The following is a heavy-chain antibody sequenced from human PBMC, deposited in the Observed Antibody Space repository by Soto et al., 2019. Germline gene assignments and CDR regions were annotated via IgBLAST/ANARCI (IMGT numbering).Heavy chain of an antibody. D-gene: IGHD6-13*01. CDR1: GFSFNTYA. Sequence: QVQLVESGGGVVQPGRSLRLSCAASGFSFNTYAMHWVSQAPGKGLEWVAVIWNDGSNKNYADSVKGRFTISRDNSKSTLDLQMNSLRAEDTAVYYCAREQIAAGAPYMDVWGKGTTVTVSS. V-gene: IGHV3-33*01. J-gene: IGHJ6*03. CDR3: AREQIAAGAPYMDV. CDR2: IWNDGSNK.